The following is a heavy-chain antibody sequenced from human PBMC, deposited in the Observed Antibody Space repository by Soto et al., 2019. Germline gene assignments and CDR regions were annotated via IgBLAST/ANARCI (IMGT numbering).Heavy chain of an antibody. V-gene: IGHV5-51*01. D-gene: IGHD6-6*01. J-gene: IGHJ4*02. CDR1: GYSFTSYW. CDR3: ARHLDEYSSASGFDY. Sequence: GESLTLTCKGSGYSFTSYWIGWVRQMPGKGLEWMGIIYPGDSNIRYSPSFEGQIDMSADRSINTAYLRLSSLKASDTATYYCARHLDEYSSASGFDYWGQGTLVTVSS. CDR2: IYPGDSNI.